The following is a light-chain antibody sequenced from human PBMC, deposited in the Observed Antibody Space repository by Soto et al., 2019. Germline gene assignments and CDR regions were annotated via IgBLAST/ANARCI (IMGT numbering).Light chain of an antibody. CDR2: AAS. CDR3: QQSYSTPKIT. Sequence: DIQMTQSPSSLSASVGDRVTITCRASHNIVTYLNWYQHEPGEAPKVLIYAASVLQSGVPSRFSGSGSGTDFTLTISSLQPEDFATYYCQQSYSTPKITFGPGTKVDIK. J-gene: IGKJ3*01. V-gene: IGKV1-39*01. CDR1: HNIVTY.